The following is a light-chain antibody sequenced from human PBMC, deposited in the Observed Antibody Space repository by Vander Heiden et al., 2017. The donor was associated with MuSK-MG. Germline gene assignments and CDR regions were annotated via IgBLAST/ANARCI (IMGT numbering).Light chain of an antibody. V-gene: IGKV1-39*01. J-gene: IGKJ1*01. CDR2: AAS. CDR1: QSISSY. Sequence: DIQMTQSPSSLSASVGDRVTITCRASQSISSYLNWYQQKPGKAPKLLIYAASSLQSGVPSRFSGSGSGTDFTLTISIRQPEDLATYYCQQIDSTPLRAFGQGTKVEIK. CDR3: QQIDSTPLRA.